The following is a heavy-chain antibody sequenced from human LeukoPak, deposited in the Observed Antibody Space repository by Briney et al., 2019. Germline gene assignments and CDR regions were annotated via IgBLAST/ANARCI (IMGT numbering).Heavy chain of an antibody. Sequence: GASVKVSCKASGYTFTSYDINWVRQATGQGLEWMGWMNPNSGNTGYAQKFQGRVTITRNTSISTAYMELSSLRSEETAVYYCARGDFWSGYEIDYWGQGTLVTVSS. CDR3: ARGDFWSGYEIDY. CDR1: GYTFTSYD. CDR2: MNPNSGNT. V-gene: IGHV1-8*03. D-gene: IGHD3-3*01. J-gene: IGHJ4*02.